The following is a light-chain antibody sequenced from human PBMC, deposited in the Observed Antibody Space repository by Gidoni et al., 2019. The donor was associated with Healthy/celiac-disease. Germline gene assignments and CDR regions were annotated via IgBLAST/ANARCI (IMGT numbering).Light chain of an antibody. CDR2: GAS. Sequence: EIVLTQSPGTLSLSPGERATLSCRASQSVSSSYLSWYQQKPGQAPRLLIYGASTRATGIPDRFSGIGSGTDFTLTISRLEPEDFAVYYCQQYGSSVTFXPXTKVDIK. J-gene: IGKJ3*01. CDR3: QQYGSSVT. CDR1: QSVSSSY. V-gene: IGKV3-20*01.